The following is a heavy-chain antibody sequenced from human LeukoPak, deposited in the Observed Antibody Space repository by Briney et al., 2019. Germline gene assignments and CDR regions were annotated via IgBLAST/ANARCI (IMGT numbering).Heavy chain of an antibody. V-gene: IGHV3-23*01. CDR3: VRGGWRDVFDI. Sequence: PGGSLRLSCVASGFPFSSYAMSWVRPAPGKGLECVSTFSGSDDSTYYVGYVKGRFTISRDNSKNTLYLQMNSLRAEETALYYCVRGGWRDVFDIGGQGTMVTVSS. J-gene: IGHJ3*02. CDR2: FSGSDDST. D-gene: IGHD2-15*01. CDR1: GFPFSSYA.